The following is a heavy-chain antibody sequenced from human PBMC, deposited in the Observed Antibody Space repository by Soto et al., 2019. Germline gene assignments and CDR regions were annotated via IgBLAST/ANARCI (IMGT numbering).Heavy chain of an antibody. V-gene: IGHV3-23*01. J-gene: IGHJ4*02. Sequence: EVQLSESGGGLVQPGGSLRLSCAASGFSFAGYALTWVRLAPGKGLEWVASISGGGGSTYYADSVKGRFSISRDNSNRMVNLQMGSLTAGDTAVYYCAKTETFNGYYNAFDYWGQGTRVTVSS. CDR2: ISGGGGST. D-gene: IGHD3-9*01. CDR1: GFSFAGYA. CDR3: AKTETFNGYYNAFDY.